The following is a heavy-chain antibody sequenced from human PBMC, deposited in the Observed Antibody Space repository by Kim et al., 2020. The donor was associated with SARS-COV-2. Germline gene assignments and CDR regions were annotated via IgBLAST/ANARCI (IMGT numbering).Heavy chain of an antibody. CDR2: IIPILGIA. Sequence: SVKVSCKASGGTFSSYAISWVRQAPGQGLEWMGRIIPILGIANYAQKFQGRVTITADKSTSTAYMELSSLRSEDTAVYYCAREGRVATQKEPSGFDYWGQGTLVTVSS. CDR3: AREGRVATQKEPSGFDY. V-gene: IGHV1-69*04. J-gene: IGHJ4*02. D-gene: IGHD5-12*01. CDR1: GGTFSSYA.